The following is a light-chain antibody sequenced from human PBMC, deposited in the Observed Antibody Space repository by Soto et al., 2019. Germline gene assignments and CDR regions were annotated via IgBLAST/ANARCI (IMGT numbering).Light chain of an antibody. CDR3: QSYDSRNGVV. CDR2: DNT. Sequence: VLTQPPSVSGAPGQRVTISCTGSNSNIGSGHGIHWYQQLPGTAPKLLIYDNTNRPSGVPDRFSGSKSGTSASLAITGLQAEDEADYYCQSYDSRNGVVFGGGDQLNVL. CDR1: NSNIGSGHG. V-gene: IGLV1-40*01. J-gene: IGLJ2*01.